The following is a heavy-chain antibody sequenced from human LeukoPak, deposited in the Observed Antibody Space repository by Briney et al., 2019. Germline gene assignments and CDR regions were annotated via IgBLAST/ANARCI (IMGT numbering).Heavy chain of an antibody. CDR1: GFIFSSYW. CDR3: ARVPRPERDLIQLFV. Sequence: GGSLRLSCAVSGFIFSSYWMSWVRQAPGKGLEWVASIKQDGGERSYVDSVKGRFTISRDNAKNSLYLQMNSLRAEDTAVYYCARVPRPERDLIQLFVWGQGTLVTVSS. V-gene: IGHV3-7*01. J-gene: IGHJ4*02. D-gene: IGHD5-18*01. CDR2: IKQDGGER.